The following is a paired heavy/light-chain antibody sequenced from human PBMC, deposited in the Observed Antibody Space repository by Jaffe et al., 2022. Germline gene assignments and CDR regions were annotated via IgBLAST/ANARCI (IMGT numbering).Heavy chain of an antibody. Sequence: QVQLVQSGAEVKKPGSSVKVSCKASGGTFSSYAISWVRQAPGQGLEWMGGIIPIFGTANYAQKFQGRVTITTDESTSTAYMELSSLRSEDTAVYYCARDRDGPNGGKGSYYYMDVWGKGTTVTVSS. J-gene: IGHJ6*03. V-gene: IGHV1-69*05. CDR1: GGTFSSYA. D-gene: IGHD2-15*01. CDR2: IIPIFGTA. CDR3: ARDRDGPNGGKGSYYYMDV.
Light chain of an antibody. Sequence: QSALTQPRSVSGSPGQSVTISCTGTSSDVGGYNYVSWYQQHPGKAPKLMIYDVSKRPSGVPDRFSGSKSGNTASLTISGLQAEDEADYYCCSYAGSYTFSYVFGTGTKVTVL. CDR1: SSDVGGYNY. J-gene: IGLJ1*01. V-gene: IGLV2-11*01. CDR3: CSYAGSYTFSYV. CDR2: DVS.